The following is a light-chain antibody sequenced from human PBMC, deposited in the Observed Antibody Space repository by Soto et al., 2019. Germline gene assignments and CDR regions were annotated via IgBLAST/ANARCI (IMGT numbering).Light chain of an antibody. Sequence: EIVLTQSPGTLSLSPGERATLSCRASQSVSSSYLVWYQQKPGQAPRLLMYGASSRATGIPDRFSGSGSRTDFTLTISRIEPEDFAVYYWQLYGSSPLFTFGPGTKVDIK. CDR1: QSVSSSY. V-gene: IGKV3-20*01. CDR2: GAS. CDR3: QLYGSSPLFT. J-gene: IGKJ3*01.